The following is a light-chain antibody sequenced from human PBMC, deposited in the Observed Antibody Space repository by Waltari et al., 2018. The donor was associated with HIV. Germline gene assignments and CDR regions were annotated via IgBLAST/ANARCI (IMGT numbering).Light chain of an antibody. Sequence: QSVLTQPPSASATPGPRVTISCSGSSSNIGRNSVNWYQQLPGTAPKVFIHSNNQRPSGVPDRFSGSRSGTSASLAISGLQSEDEADYYCSAWDDSLKGHVFGGGTKLTVL. V-gene: IGLV1-44*01. CDR3: SAWDDSLKGHV. J-gene: IGLJ3*02. CDR2: SNN. CDR1: SSNIGRNS.